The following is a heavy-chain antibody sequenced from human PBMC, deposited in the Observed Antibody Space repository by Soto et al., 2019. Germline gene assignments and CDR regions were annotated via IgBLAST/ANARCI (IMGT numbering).Heavy chain of an antibody. CDR3: AKDATAVNGVWDPFDM. D-gene: IGHD2-8*01. V-gene: IGHV3-23*01. CDR1: GFIFSAYA. Sequence: EVQLLESGGGVVQPGGSLRLSCAASGFIFSAYAMSWVRQAPGKGLQWVSGVGGSDTDKHYADSVRGRFTVSRDNSKNTLYLQMNSLRVDDTAVYYCAKDATAVNGVWDPFDMWGQGTEVTVSS. CDR2: VGGSDTDK. J-gene: IGHJ3*02.